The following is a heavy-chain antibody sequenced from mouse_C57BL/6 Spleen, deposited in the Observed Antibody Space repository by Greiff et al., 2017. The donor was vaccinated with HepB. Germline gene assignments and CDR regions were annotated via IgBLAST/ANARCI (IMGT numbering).Heavy chain of an antibody. CDR2: ISYSGST. Sequence: VQLKQSGPGLAKPSQTLSLTCSVTGYSITSDYWNWIRKFPGNKLEYMGYISYSGSTYYNPSLKSRISITRYTSKNQYYLQLNSVTTDDTATYYCASSLTGYAMDYWGQGPSATVSS. CDR1: GYSITSDY. D-gene: IGHD4-1*01. CDR3: ASSLTGYAMDY. V-gene: IGHV3-8*01. J-gene: IGHJ4*01.